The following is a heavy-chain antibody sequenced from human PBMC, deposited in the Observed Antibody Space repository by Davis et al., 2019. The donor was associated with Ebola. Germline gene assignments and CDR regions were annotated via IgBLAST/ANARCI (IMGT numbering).Heavy chain of an antibody. CDR3: IRLVGPN. CDR1: GSSFSSYW. J-gene: IGHJ4*02. V-gene: IGHV3-74*01. Sequence: PGGSLRLSCAASGSSFSSYWMHWVRQAPGKGRVWVSNIKSDGTATNYADSVKGRFTISRDNAKNTLHLQMNNLRAEDTAVYYCIRLVGPNWGQGTLVAVSS. CDR2: IKSDGTAT.